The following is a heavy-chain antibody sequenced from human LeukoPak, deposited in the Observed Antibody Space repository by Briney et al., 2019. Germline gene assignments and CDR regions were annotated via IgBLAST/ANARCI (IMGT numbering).Heavy chain of an antibody. CDR1: GGTFSSYA. V-gene: IGHV1-69*13. CDR3: ARGPGRDGYNYLARFDY. CDR2: IIPIFGTA. J-gene: IGHJ4*02. Sequence: ASVKVSCKASGGTFSSYAISWVRQAPGQGLEWMGGIIPIFGTANYAQKFQGSVTITADESTSTAYMELSSLRSEDTAVYYCARGPGRDGYNYLARFDYWGQGTLVTVSS. D-gene: IGHD5-24*01.